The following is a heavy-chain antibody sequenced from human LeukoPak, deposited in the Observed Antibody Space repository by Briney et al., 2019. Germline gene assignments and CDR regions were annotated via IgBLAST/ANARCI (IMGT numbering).Heavy chain of an antibody. CDR1: GYSISISYY. CDR2: LYRSGST. J-gene: IGHJ4*02. V-gene: IGHV4-38-2*02. Sequence: SETLSLTCIVSGYSISISYYWGWIRQPPGKGLEWIGSLYRSGSTYYNPSLKSRVTISVDTSKNQFSLKLSSVTAADTAVYYCARHSPGSSGYYYSLDYWGQGTLVTVSS. CDR3: ARHSPGSSGYYYSLDY. D-gene: IGHD3-22*01.